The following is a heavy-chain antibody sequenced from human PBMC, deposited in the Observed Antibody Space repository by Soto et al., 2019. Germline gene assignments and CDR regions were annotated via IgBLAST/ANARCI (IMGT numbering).Heavy chain of an antibody. CDR3: ARGGSVSSATGGYYYYGMDV. V-gene: IGHV1-69*01. Sequence: QVQLVQSGAEVKKPGSSVKVSCKASGGTFNSYAINWVRQAPGQGLEWMGGIIPIFGTAHYAQEFQGRVTITADESMSTGYMDLSSLRSEDTALYYCARGGSVSSATGGYYYYGMDVWGQGTTVTVSS. J-gene: IGHJ6*02. CDR1: GGTFNSYA. D-gene: IGHD1-26*01. CDR2: IIPIFGTA.